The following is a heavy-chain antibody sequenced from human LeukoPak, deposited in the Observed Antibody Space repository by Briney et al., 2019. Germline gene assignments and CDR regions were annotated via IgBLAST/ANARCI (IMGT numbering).Heavy chain of an antibody. D-gene: IGHD3-10*01. CDR2: IWYDGSNK. CDR1: GFTFSSYG. V-gene: IGHV3-33*01. CDR3: ARGLLWFGELEHYMDV. J-gene: IGHJ6*03. Sequence: GGSLRLSCAASGFTFSSYGMHWVRQAPGKGLEWEAVIWYDGSNKYYADSVKGRFTISRDNSKNTLYLQMNSLRAEDTAVCYCARGLLWFGELEHYMDVWGKGTTVTVSS.